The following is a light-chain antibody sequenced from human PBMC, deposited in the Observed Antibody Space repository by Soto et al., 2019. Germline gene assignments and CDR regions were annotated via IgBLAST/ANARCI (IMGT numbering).Light chain of an antibody. Sequence: QSVLTQPASVSGSPGQSIAISCTGSSSDVGIYNYVSWYQQHPGKVPKLIIYEVTNRPSGVSNRFSGSKSGNTASLTISGIQAEDEADYYCSSYTTSSTRVFGTGTKLTVL. CDR1: SSDVGIYNY. CDR3: SSYTTSSTRV. CDR2: EVT. V-gene: IGLV2-14*01. J-gene: IGLJ1*01.